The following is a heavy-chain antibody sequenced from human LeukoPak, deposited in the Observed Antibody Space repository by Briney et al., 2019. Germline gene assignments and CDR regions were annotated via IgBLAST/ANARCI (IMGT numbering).Heavy chain of an antibody. D-gene: IGHD6-19*01. CDR1: GFSFSVYE. CDR3: TTLTVASNFDY. V-gene: IGHV3-48*03. Sequence: QPGGSLRLSCAASGFSFSVYEMHWVRQAPGKGLEWISDISSSGTTTYYADSVKGRFTISRDNAKNSLYLQMNSLRAEDTAVYHCTTLTVASNFDYWGQGTLVTVSS. CDR2: ISSSGTTT. J-gene: IGHJ4*02.